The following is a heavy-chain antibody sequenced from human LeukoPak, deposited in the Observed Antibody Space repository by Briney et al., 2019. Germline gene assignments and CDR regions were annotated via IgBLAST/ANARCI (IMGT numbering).Heavy chain of an antibody. Sequence: ASVKVSCKASGYTFTSYDINWVRQATGQGLEWMGWVKPNSDNTGYAQKFQGRVTMTRNTSISTAYMELNSLRSEDTAVYYCARGLRYYDTSGPDYWGQGTLVTVSS. D-gene: IGHD3-22*01. CDR1: GYTFTSYD. J-gene: IGHJ4*02. CDR3: ARGLRYYDTSGPDY. V-gene: IGHV1-8*01. CDR2: VKPNSDNT.